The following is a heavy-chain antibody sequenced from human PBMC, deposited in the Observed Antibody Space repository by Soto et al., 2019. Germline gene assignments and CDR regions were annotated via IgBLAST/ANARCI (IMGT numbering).Heavy chain of an antibody. V-gene: IGHV4-30-4*01. CDR3: ARVPSPFDFYYDMDV. J-gene: IGHJ6*02. CDR1: RDSIGSFNKY. D-gene: IGHD3-16*01. Sequence: PSETLSRTCTISRDSIGSFNKYWSCIRQGPGKGLEWIGYIFSSGTTYYNPSLKSRLTMALDTSQNQFSPKLNSVTAADTAVYFCARVPSPFDFYYDMDVWGQGTTVTVSS. CDR2: IFSSGTT.